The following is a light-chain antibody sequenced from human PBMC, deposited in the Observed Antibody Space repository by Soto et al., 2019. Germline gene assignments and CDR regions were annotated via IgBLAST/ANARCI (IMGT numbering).Light chain of an antibody. Sequence: DIQMTQSPSTLSASVGDRVTITCRASQTTYTWLAWYQQKPGKAPKLLIYDASSVESGVPSRFSGIGTGTAFTLPIISLPPDDVATYYCQQYNLNVGQGTMLEIK. J-gene: IGKJ2*01. CDR2: DAS. CDR3: QQYNLN. V-gene: IGKV1-5*01. CDR1: QTTYTW.